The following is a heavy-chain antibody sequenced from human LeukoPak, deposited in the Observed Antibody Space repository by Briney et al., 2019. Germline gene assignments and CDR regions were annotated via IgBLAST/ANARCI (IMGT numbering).Heavy chain of an antibody. CDR3: AKDQNYGGKESTCDY. CDR2: ISGSGGST. CDR1: GVTFSSYA. Sequence: PGGSLRLSCAASGVTFSSYAMSWVRQAPGKGLEWVSAISGSGGSTYYADSVKGRFTISRDNSKSTLYLQMNSLRAEDTAVYYCAKDQNYGGKESTCDYWGQGTLVTVSS. V-gene: IGHV3-23*01. J-gene: IGHJ4*02. D-gene: IGHD4-23*01.